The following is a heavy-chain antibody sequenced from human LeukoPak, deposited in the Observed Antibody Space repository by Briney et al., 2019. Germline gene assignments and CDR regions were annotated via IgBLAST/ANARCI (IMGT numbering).Heavy chain of an antibody. D-gene: IGHD3-9*01. V-gene: IGHV4-39*01. CDR3: ARLIQRYDLLTGYSPDAFDI. CDR2: AFYSGST. CDR1: GGSISSSSYY. J-gene: IGHJ3*02. Sequence: PSETLSLTCTVSGGSISSSSYYWGWIRQPPGKGLEWIGSAFYSGSTYYNPSLKSRVTISVDTSKNQFPLKLSSVTAADTAVYYCARLIQRYDLLTGYSPDAFDIWGQGTMVTVSS.